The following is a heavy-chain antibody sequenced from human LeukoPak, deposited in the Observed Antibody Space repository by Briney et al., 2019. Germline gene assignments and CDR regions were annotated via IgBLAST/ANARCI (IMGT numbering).Heavy chain of an antibody. J-gene: IGHJ4*02. Sequence: GGSLRLSCAASGFTFSTYAMSWVRQAPGKGLEWVSCISSRTSDIFYADSVKGRFTISRDNAKNSLYLKMNSESAEDKAVYYCARGRGWPPSFDYWGQGTLVTVSS. CDR3: ARGRGWPPSFDY. V-gene: IGHV3-21*01. D-gene: IGHD6-19*01. CDR2: ISSRTSDI. CDR1: GFTFSTYA.